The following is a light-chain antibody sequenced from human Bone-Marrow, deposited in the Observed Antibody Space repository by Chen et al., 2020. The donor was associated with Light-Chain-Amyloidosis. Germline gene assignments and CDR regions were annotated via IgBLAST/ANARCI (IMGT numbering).Light chain of an antibody. V-gene: IGKV3-20*01. CDR1: QTISSNY. CDR2: GSS. CDR3: QQYGTSPLT. J-gene: IGKJ4*01. Sequence: EIVLTQSPGTLSLSPGEGANLSCRCSQTISSNYLTWYQQKFGQAPRLLIYGSSSRATGIPDRFTGSWSGTDFTLTINRLEPEDFAMYYCQQYGTSPLTFGGGTKVEIK.